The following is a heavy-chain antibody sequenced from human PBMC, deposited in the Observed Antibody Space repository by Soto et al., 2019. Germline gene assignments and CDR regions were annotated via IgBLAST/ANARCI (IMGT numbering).Heavy chain of an antibody. CDR1: GGSVTPYY. V-gene: IGHV4-59*02. CDR3: ARQQDTVVTAFDV. D-gene: IGHD2-15*01. Sequence: QVQLQESGPGLVKTSDTLSLTCTVSGGSVTPYYWSWIRQSPGEGLEWIGYVSYSGKTGYNPSLKSRVSMSIDTSKNEFYLKLTSLTAADAATYYCARQQDTVVTAFDVWGQGTTVAVSS. CDR2: VSYSGKT. J-gene: IGHJ3*01.